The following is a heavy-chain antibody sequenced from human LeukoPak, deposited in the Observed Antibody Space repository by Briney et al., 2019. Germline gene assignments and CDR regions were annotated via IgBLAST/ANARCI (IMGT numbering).Heavy chain of an antibody. J-gene: IGHJ6*03. CDR3: ARQRADYFYYYMDV. V-gene: IGHV4-59*08. Sequence: GSLRLSCAASGFTFSSYSMNWIRQPPGKGLEWIGSIYYSETTYDNPSLRSRVTISIDTSKNQFSLKLSSVTAADTAVYYCARQRADYFYYYMDVWGKGTTVTVSS. CDR1: GFTFSSYS. CDR2: IYYSETT.